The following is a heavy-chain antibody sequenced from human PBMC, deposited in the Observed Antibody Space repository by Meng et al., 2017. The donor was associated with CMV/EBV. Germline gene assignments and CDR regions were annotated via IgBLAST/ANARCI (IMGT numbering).Heavy chain of an antibody. Sequence: GGSLRLSCAASRFTFSSYEMNWVRQVPGKGLEWVSYISSSGSTIYYADSVKGRFTISRDNAKNSLYLQMNSLRAEDTAVYYCARDRSGFDYWGQGTLVTVSS. CDR3: ARDRSGFDY. D-gene: IGHD6-25*01. CDR2: ISSSGSTI. V-gene: IGHV3-48*03. CDR1: RFTFSSYE. J-gene: IGHJ4*02.